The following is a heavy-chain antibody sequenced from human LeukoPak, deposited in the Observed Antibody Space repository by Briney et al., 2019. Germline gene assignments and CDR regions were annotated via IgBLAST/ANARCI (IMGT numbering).Heavy chain of an antibody. V-gene: IGHV3-15*01. Sequence: GGSLRLSCAASGFTFSNAWMSWVRQAPGKGLEWVGRIKSKADGGTTDYAAPVKGRFTISRDDSKNTLYLQMNSLKTEDIAVYYCTTDPLRWNPQYYYYYYMDVWGKGTTVTVSS. D-gene: IGHD1-1*01. J-gene: IGHJ6*03. CDR3: TTDPLRWNPQYYYYYYMDV. CDR1: GFTFSNAW. CDR2: IKSKADGGTT.